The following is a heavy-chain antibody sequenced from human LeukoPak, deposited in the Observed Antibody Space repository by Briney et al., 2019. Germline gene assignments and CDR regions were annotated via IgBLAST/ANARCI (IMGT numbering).Heavy chain of an antibody. CDR2: ISWNSGSI. D-gene: IGHD5-24*01. Sequence: PGRSLRLSCAASGFTFDDYAMHWVRQAPGKGLEWVSGISWNSGSIGYADSVKGRFTISRDNAKNSLYLQMNSLRAEDTAVYYCARTGDGYNWKYYFDYWGQGTLVTVSS. CDR3: ARTGDGYNWKYYFDY. V-gene: IGHV3-9*01. CDR1: GFTFDDYA. J-gene: IGHJ4*02.